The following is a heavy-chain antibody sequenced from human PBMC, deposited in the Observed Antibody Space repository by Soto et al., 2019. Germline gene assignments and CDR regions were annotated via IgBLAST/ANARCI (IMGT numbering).Heavy chain of an antibody. CDR1: GGSISSSSYY. D-gene: IGHD5-18*01. CDR3: ASPGYSYGYAFDY. CDR2: IYYSGST. J-gene: IGHJ4*02. Sequence: PSETLSLTCTVSGGSISSSSYYWGWIRQPPGKGLEWIGSIYYSGSTYYNPSLKSRVTISVDTSKNQFSLKLSSVTAADTAVYYCASPGYSYGYAFDYWGQGTLVTVSS. V-gene: IGHV4-39*01.